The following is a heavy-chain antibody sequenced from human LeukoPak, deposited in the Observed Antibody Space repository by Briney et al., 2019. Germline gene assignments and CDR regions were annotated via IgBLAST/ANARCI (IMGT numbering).Heavy chain of an antibody. J-gene: IGHJ5*02. CDR3: ARHGLCIAAAGRCYWFDP. V-gene: IGHV4-30-2*01. D-gene: IGHD6-13*01. CDR1: GGSFTSGDHS. Sequence: PSETLSLTCAVSGGSFTSGDHSWNWIRLPPGRGLEWIGYMYHSGSTYYNPSLKSRVTISVDRSKNQFSLKLSSVTAADTAVYYCARHGLCIAAAGRCYWFDPWGQGTLVTVSS. CDR2: MYHSGST.